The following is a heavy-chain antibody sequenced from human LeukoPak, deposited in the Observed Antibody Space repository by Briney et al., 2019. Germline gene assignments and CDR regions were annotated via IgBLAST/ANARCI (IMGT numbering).Heavy chain of an antibody. V-gene: IGHV4-39*07. Sequence: SETLSFTCTVSGGSISSLIYYWGWIRQPPGKGLEWIGSIYYSGSTYYNPSLKSRVTISVDTSKNQFSLKLSSVTAADTAVYYCARYPTREGSFDIWGQGTMVTVSS. CDR1: GGSISSLIYY. D-gene: IGHD5-24*01. J-gene: IGHJ3*02. CDR2: IYYSGST. CDR3: ARYPTREGSFDI.